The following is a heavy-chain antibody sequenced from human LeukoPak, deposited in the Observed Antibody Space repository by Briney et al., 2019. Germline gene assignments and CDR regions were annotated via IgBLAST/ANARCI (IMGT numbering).Heavy chain of an antibody. CDR3: ARGTGGYCSSTSCPNKRRGGDRYPSL. CDR2: ITGGGGGA. D-gene: IGHD2-2*01. CDR1: GFTFSNSA. V-gene: IGHV3-23*01. J-gene: IGHJ4*02. Sequence: PGGSLRLSCAASGFTFSNSAMAWVRQAPGKGLGWVSSITGGGGGAYYIDSVKGRFTISRDNAKNSLYLQMNSLRAEDTAVYYCARGTGGYCSSTSCPNKRRGGDRYPSLWGQGTLVTISS.